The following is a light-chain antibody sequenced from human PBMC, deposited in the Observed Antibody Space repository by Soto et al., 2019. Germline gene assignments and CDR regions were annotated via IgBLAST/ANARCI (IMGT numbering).Light chain of an antibody. CDR1: SSNIGRNY. Sequence: QSVLTQPPSACGTPGQRVTISCSGSSSNIGRNYVYWYQQVPGTAPRLLMYRASQRPSGVPDRFSGSKSGTSASLAIRGLRSEDEADYYCAAWDDTLSGLVFGGGTKLTVL. V-gene: IGLV1-47*01. J-gene: IGLJ2*01. CDR2: RAS. CDR3: AAWDDTLSGLV.